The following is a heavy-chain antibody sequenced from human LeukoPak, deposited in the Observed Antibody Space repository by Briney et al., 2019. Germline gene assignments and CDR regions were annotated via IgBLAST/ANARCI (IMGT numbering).Heavy chain of an antibody. V-gene: IGHV1-18*01. D-gene: IGHD2-2*01. Sequence: ASVKLSSSASGYTFTSYGISWVRQAPGQGLEWMGWISAYNGNTNYAQKLQGRVTMTTDTSTSTAYMERRSLRSDDTAVYYCARGPPRVVPAAKLYFEYWGPGELGSVSS. CDR2: ISAYNGNT. CDR3: ARGPPRVVPAAKLYFEY. CDR1: GYTFTSYG. J-gene: IGHJ4*02.